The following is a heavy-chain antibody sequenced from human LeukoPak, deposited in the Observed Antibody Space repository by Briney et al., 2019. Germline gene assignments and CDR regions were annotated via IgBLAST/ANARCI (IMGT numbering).Heavy chain of an antibody. J-gene: IGHJ4*02. Sequence: GASVKVSCKASGYTFTGYYMHWVRQAPGQGLEWMGWINPNSGGTNYAQKFQGGVTMTRDTSISTAYMELSRLRSDDTAVYYCARVESSGWYFDYWGQGTLVTVSS. V-gene: IGHV1-2*02. CDR2: INPNSGGT. CDR1: GYTFTGYY. CDR3: ARVESSGWYFDY. D-gene: IGHD6-19*01.